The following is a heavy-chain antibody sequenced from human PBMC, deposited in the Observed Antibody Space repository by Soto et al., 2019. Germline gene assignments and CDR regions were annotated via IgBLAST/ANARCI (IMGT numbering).Heavy chain of an antibody. CDR1: GSTFSSYT. CDR2: IIPVLGVT. V-gene: IGHV1-69*02. CDR3: ARRRYCGADCYSKYYYGMDV. Sequence: QVHLVQSGAEVKKPGSSVKVSCQASGSTFSSYTVSWVRQAPGQGLEWMGRIIPVLGVTNYAPKFKGRVTITADKSKTTAYMELSSLRSGDTAVYYCARRRYCGADCYSKYYYGMDVWGQGTTVTFSS. D-gene: IGHD2-21*02. J-gene: IGHJ6*02.